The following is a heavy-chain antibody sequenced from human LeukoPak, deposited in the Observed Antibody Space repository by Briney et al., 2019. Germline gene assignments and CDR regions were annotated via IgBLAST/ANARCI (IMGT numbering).Heavy chain of an antibody. CDR1: GYTFTNYY. J-gene: IGHJ6*02. D-gene: IGHD5-18*01. V-gene: IGHV1-2*06. CDR2: IIPNNGIT. CDR3: AREKSTAPGYYYYGMDV. Sequence: ASVKVSCKASGYTFTNYYIHWGRQAPGQGLEWVGRIIPNNGITKYAQKFQDRVTMTRDTSINTASMELSSLTSDDTAVYYCAREKSTAPGYYYYGMDVWDQGTRVTVSS.